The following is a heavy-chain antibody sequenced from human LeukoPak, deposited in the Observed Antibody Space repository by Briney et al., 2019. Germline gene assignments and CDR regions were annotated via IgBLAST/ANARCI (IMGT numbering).Heavy chain of an antibody. CDR1: GFTFSNYN. D-gene: IGHD4-17*01. V-gene: IGHV3-21*01. J-gene: IGHJ4*02. Sequence: PGGSLRLSCVASGFTFSNYNMNWVRQAPGKGLEWVSSISSSSSYIYYADSVRGRFTISRDNAKNSLYLQMNSLRVDDTAVYYCARDRLHYGEYEKTLDYWGQGTLVTVSS. CDR3: ARDRLHYGEYEKTLDY. CDR2: ISSSSSYI.